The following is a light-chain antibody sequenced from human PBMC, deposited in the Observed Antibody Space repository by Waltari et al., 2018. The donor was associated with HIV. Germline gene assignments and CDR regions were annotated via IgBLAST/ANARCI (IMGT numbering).Light chain of an antibody. CDR3: QVWDRSYKEAV. CDR2: DDV. Sequence: SYVLTQAPSVSVAPGQPATISCGTIGRNSVQWYRQKPRRAPLLVVADDVDRLSGVTARISGARSGERATLTISGVEAGDEADYYCQVWDRSYKEAVFGGGT. J-gene: IGLJ2*01. V-gene: IGLV3-21*02. CDR1: TIGRNS.